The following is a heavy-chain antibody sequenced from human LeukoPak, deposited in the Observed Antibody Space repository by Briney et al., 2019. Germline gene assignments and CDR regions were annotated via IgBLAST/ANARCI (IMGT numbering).Heavy chain of an antibody. CDR1: GGSISSSSYY. CDR3: ARQAEWELPSYNWFDP. Sequence: PSETLSLTCTVSGGSISSSSYYWGWIRQPPGKGLEWIGSIYYSGSTYYNPSLKSRVTISVDTSKNQFSLKLSSVTAADTAVYYCARQAEWELPSYNWFDPWGQGTLVTVSS. CDR2: IYYSGST. D-gene: IGHD1-26*01. V-gene: IGHV4-39*01. J-gene: IGHJ5*02.